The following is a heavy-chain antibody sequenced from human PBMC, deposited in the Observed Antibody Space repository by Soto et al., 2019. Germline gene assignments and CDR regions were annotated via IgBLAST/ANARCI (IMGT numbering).Heavy chain of an antibody. D-gene: IGHD6-19*01. CDR3: ARAGYSSGWRFDY. V-gene: IGHV3-7*01. J-gene: IGHJ4*02. CDR1: GITFSRYW. Sequence: EVQLVESGGGLVQPGGSLRLSCAASGITFSRYWMNWVRQAPGKGLEWVANIKQDGSEKNYVDSVKGRFTISRDNAKNSLYLQMNSLTAEDTAVYYCARAGYSSGWRFDYWGQGTLVTVSS. CDR2: IKQDGSEK.